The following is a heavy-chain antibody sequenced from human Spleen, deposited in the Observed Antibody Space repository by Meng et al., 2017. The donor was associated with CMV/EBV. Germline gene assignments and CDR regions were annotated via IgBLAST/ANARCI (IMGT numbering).Heavy chain of an antibody. CDR1: SVGYY. CDR3: ARGRWSTVTYEVFRYFDL. CDR2: VHNTGTA. D-gene: IGHD3-22*01. J-gene: IGHJ2*01. V-gene: IGHV4-31*02. Sequence: SVGYYWSWIRQRPGKGLEWIGYVHNTGTASYDASLEGRVTISLLDTSQNRFSLKLSSVTAADTAVYYCARGRWSTVTYEVFRYFDLWGRGTLVTVSS.